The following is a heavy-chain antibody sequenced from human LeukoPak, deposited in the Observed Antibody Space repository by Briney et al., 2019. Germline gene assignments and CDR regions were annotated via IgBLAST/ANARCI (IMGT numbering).Heavy chain of an antibody. D-gene: IGHD3-3*01. CDR3: ARTPTTPTYYDFWSGYPPDY. V-gene: IGHV7-4-1*02. Sequence: ASVKVSCKASGYTFTSYAMNWVRQAPGQGLEWMGWINTNTGNPTYAQGFTGRFVFSLDTSVSTAYLQISSLKAEDTAVYYCARTPTTPTYYDFWSGYPPDYWGQGTLVTVSS. CDR2: INTNTGNP. J-gene: IGHJ4*02. CDR1: GYTFTSYA.